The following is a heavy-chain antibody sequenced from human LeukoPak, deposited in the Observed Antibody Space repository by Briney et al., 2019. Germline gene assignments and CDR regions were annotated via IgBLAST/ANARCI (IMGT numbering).Heavy chain of an antibody. CDR2: IKYDGYEE. CDR3: KSGGAAPGSFDY. CDR1: GFTFSRYW. Sequence: GGSLRLSCAASGFTFSRYWMSWMRQAPGKGLEWVANIKYDGYEEYYVDSVKGRFTISRDNAKNSLYLQLNSLRVDDTAVYYCKSGGAAPGSFDYWGQGTLVTVSP. D-gene: IGHD1-1*01. J-gene: IGHJ4*02. V-gene: IGHV3-7*01.